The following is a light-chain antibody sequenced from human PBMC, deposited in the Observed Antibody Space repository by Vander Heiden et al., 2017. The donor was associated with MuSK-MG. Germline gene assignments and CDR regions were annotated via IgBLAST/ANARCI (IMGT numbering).Light chain of an antibody. Sequence: CSGDTLGDKYACWYQQKPGQSPVLVIYHDRKRTPGNPERFSGFSSGNNATLTISATQARGEAYYYCQAWDSSTVVFGGGTKVTVL. J-gene: IGLJ3*02. CDR2: HDR. CDR3: QAWDSSTVV. CDR1: TLGDKY. V-gene: IGLV3-1*01.